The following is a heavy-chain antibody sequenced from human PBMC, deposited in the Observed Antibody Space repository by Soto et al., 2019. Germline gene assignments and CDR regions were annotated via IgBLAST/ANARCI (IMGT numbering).Heavy chain of an antibody. V-gene: IGHV3-23*01. CDR3: AKVFSPEGGNYFDH. Sequence: GSLRLSCAASGFTFAMNWVRQAPGKGLEWVSAISNSFSDGNTHYADSVKGRFTISRDNDKNTVFLEMNSLRAEDTAVYYCAKVFSPEGGNYFDHWGQGTLVTVSS. CDR1: GFTFA. J-gene: IGHJ4*02. CDR2: ISNSFSDGNT.